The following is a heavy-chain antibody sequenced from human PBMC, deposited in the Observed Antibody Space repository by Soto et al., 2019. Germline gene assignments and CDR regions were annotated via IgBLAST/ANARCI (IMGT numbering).Heavy chain of an antibody. CDR2: TNPKSGVT. J-gene: IGHJ4*02. V-gene: IGHV1-2*02. Sequence: QVQLVQSGAAVQKPGASVKVSCKASGYSFTGYFMHWVRQVPGQGLEWMGWTNPKSGVTKYPQKFQGSVTMTRATSISTAYMELTSLRSDDTAGYYCARAHVRLRLGWSDYWGQGTLVTVSS. CDR1: GYSFTGYF. CDR3: ARAHVRLRLGWSDY. D-gene: IGHD5-12*01.